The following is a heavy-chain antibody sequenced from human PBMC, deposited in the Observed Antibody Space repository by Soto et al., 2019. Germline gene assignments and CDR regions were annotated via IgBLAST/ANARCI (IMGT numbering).Heavy chain of an antibody. CDR3: AQTATTTAFDI. CDR2: IDWDDDK. V-gene: IGHV2-70*04. D-gene: IGHD1-1*01. J-gene: IGHJ3*02. CDR1: GFSLSTSGMR. Sequence: SGPTLVNPTKTLTLTCTFSGFSLSTSGMRVSWIRQPPGKALEWLARIDWDDDKFYSTSLKTRLTISKDTSKNQVVLTMTNMDPVDTATYYCAQTATTTAFDIWGQGTMVTVSS.